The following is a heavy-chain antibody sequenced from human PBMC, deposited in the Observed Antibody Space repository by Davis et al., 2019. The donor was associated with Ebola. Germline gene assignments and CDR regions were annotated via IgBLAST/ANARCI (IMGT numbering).Heavy chain of an antibody. CDR2: INHSGST. J-gene: IGHJ6*03. CDR3: ARAPGYCSSTSCLYYYYYYMDV. V-gene: IGHV4-34*01. CDR1: GGSFSGYY. D-gene: IGHD2-2*01. Sequence: SETLSLTCAVYGGSFSGYYWSWIRQPPGKGLEWIGEINHSGSTNYNPSLKSRVTISVDTSKNQFSLKLSSVTAADTAVYYCARAPGYCSSTSCLYYYYYYMDVWGKGTTVTVSS.